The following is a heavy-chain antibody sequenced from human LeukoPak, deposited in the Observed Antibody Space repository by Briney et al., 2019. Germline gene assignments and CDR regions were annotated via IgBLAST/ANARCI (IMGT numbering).Heavy chain of an antibody. CDR1: GYTLAELS. CDR3: ATEIAGTTVLDP. CDR2: FDPEDGET. Sequence: ASVKVSCTVSGYTLAELSMHWVRQAPGKGLEWMGGFDPEDGETIYAQKFQGRVTMTEDTSTDTAYMELSSLRSEDTAVYYCATEIAGTTVLDPWGQGTLVTVSS. D-gene: IGHD1-7*01. V-gene: IGHV1-24*01. J-gene: IGHJ5*02.